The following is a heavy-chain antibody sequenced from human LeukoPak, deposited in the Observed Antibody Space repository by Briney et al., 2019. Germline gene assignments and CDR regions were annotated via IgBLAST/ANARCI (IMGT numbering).Heavy chain of an antibody. CDR3: MGGGCSSGGCRFDP. V-gene: IGHV1-8*02. Sequence: ASVKVSCKASGYTFTGYYMHWVRQVTGQGLEWMGWISPNSGYSAYAPKFQGRVTMTRDTSITTAYMELNDLRSEDTAVYYCMGGGCSSGGCRFDPWGQGTLVTVSS. J-gene: IGHJ5*02. D-gene: IGHD2-15*01. CDR2: ISPNSGYS. CDR1: GYTFTGYY.